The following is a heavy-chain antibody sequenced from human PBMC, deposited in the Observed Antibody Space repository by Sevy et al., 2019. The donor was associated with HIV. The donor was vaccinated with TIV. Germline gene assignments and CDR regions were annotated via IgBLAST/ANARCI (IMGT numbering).Heavy chain of an antibody. J-gene: IGHJ6*02. CDR3: ARDSRYCSSTSCSPADYYYYYGMDV. V-gene: IGHV1-69*13. Sequence: ASVKVSCKASGGTFSSYAISWVRQAPGQGLEWMGGIIPIFGTANYAQKFQGRVTITADESTSTAYMELSSLRSEDTAVYYCARDSRYCSSTSCSPADYYYYYGMDVWGQGTTVIVSS. D-gene: IGHD2-2*01. CDR1: GGTFSSYA. CDR2: IIPIFGTA.